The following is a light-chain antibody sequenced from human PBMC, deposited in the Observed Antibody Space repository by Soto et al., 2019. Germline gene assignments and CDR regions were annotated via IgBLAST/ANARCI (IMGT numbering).Light chain of an antibody. CDR3: GPWDETLNVWV. CDR1: RSNIGSNT. Sequence: QSVLTQPPSASGTPGQRVTISCFGSRSNIGSNTVNWYQQLPGTAPKLVIYSNNQRPSGVPDRFSGSKSGTSASLVISDLQVEVEGVYYGGPWDETLNVWVFAGGTK. V-gene: IGLV1-44*01. CDR2: SNN. J-gene: IGLJ3*02.